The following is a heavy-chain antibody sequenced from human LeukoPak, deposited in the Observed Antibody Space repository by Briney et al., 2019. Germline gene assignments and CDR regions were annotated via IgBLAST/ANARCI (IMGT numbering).Heavy chain of an antibody. CDR3: AKSIAAAGYFDY. J-gene: IGHJ4*02. CDR1: GFTFSSYS. CDR2: ISGSGGST. Sequence: GGSLRLSCAASGFTFSSYSMNWVRQAPGKGLERVSAISGSGGSTYYADSVKGRFTISRDNSKNTLYLQMNSLRAEDTAVYYCAKSIAAAGYFDYWGQGTLVTVSS. V-gene: IGHV3-23*01. D-gene: IGHD6-13*01.